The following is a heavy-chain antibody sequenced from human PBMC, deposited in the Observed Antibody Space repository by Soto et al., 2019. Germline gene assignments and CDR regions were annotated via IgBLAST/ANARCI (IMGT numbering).Heavy chain of an antibody. J-gene: IGHJ6*03. Sequence: GEFLKISCAASGFTFSSYAMHWVRQAPGKGLEYVSAISNNGGSTYYANSVKGRFTVSRDNSKNTLYLQMGSLRAEDVAVYYCARGEYCSSTSCYVSYYYYYYMDVWGKGTTVTVSS. V-gene: IGHV3-64*01. D-gene: IGHD2-2*01. CDR3: ARGEYCSSTSCYVSYYYYYYMDV. CDR2: ISNNGGST. CDR1: GFTFSSYA.